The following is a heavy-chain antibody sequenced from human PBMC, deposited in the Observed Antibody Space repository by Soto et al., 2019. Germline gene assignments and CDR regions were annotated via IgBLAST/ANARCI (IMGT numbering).Heavy chain of an antibody. Sequence: QLVETGGGLIQPGTSLTLSCAASGFSVSRNYMTWVRQAPGQGLEWVSFVYSGGATFYAASVTGRFILSRDDSQNTMYRQMNNRRAEDTDVYYCARVPGRLWGRGTLVTVAS. CDR3: ARVPGRL. CDR2: VYSGGAT. CDR1: GFSVSRNY. D-gene: IGHD3-10*01. J-gene: IGHJ4*02. V-gene: IGHV3-53*02.